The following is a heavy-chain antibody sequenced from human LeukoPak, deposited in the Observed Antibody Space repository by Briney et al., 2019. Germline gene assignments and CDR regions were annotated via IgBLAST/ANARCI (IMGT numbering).Heavy chain of an antibody. CDR1: GYTFTSYG. CDR3: ARVRSTIRFDY. CDR2: ICAYNGNT. Sequence: ASVKVSCKASGYTFTSYGISWVRQAPGQGLEWMGWICAYNGNTNYAQKLQGRVTMTTDTSTSAAYMELRSLRSDDTAVYYCARVRSTIRFDYWGQGTLVTVSS. D-gene: IGHD3-3*01. V-gene: IGHV1-18*01. J-gene: IGHJ4*02.